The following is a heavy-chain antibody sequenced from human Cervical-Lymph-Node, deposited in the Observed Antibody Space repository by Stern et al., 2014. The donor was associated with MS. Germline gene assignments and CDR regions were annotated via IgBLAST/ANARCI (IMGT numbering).Heavy chain of an antibody. CDR3: ARGASSATWHKHGVDV. CDR2: IFPVFGTP. V-gene: IGHV1-69*01. D-gene: IGHD2-21*01. Sequence: MQLVESGAEAKQPGSSVKVSCKASGATFGTYAISWVRQAPGQGLEWMAGIFPVFGTPTYAQKFKDRVTLTADESTSTDYLELSSLKSEDTAVYYCARGASSATWHKHGVDVWGQGTTVTVSS. J-gene: IGHJ6*02. CDR1: GATFGTYA.